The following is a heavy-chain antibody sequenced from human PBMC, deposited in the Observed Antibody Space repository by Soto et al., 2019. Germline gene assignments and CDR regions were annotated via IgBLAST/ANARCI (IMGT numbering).Heavy chain of an antibody. CDR3: ATSYSSSSRAVY. CDR2: ISGSGGST. Sequence: GGSLRLSCAASGFTFSSYAMSWVRQAPGKGLEWVSAISGSGGSTYYADSVKGRFTISRDNSKNTLYLQMNSLRTEDTAVYYCATSYSSSSRAVYWGQGTLVTVSS. J-gene: IGHJ4*02. CDR1: GFTFSSYA. D-gene: IGHD6-6*01. V-gene: IGHV3-23*01.